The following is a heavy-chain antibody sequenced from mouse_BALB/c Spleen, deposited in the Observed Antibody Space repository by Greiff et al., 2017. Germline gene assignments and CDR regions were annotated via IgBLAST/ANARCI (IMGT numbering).Heavy chain of an antibody. Sequence: EVHLVESGGGLVKPGGSLKLSCAASGFTFSSYAMSWVRQTPEKRLEWVASISSGGSTYYPDSVKGRFTISRDNARNILYLQMSSLRSEDTAMYYCARRDDPFFAYWGQGTLVTVSA. CDR1: GFTFSSYA. J-gene: IGHJ3*01. CDR2: ISSGGST. D-gene: IGHD2-12*01. CDR3: ARRDDPFFAY. V-gene: IGHV5-6-5*01.